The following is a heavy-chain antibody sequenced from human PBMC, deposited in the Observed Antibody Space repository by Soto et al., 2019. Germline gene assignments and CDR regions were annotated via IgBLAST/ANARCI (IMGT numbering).Heavy chain of an antibody. V-gene: IGHV1-69*13. CDR1: GGTFSSYA. Sequence: ASVKVSCKTSGGTFSSYAISWVRQAPGQGLEWMGGIIPIFGTANYAQKFQGRVTITADESTSTAYMELSSLRSEDTAVYYCAAATDYGGTSFDYWGQGTLVTVSS. D-gene: IGHD4-17*01. CDR2: IIPIFGTA. J-gene: IGHJ4*02. CDR3: AAATDYGGTSFDY.